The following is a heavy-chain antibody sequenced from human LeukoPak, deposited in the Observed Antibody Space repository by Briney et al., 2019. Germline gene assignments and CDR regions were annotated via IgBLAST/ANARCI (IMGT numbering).Heavy chain of an antibody. V-gene: IGHV3-11*01. CDR1: GFTFSDYD. Sequence: PGGSLRLSCAASGFTFSDYDMTWVRQAPGKGLEWLSNISPRGRTVFYSHSVEGRSTISRDNANNSLYLQLNSVRADDTAVYYCASCGYNGFMAVWGEGTTVIVSS. CDR3: ASCGYNGFMAV. D-gene: IGHD3-10*01. CDR2: ISPRGRTV. J-gene: IGHJ6*03.